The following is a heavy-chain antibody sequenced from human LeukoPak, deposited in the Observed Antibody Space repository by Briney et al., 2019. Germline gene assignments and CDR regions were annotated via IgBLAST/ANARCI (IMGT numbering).Heavy chain of an antibody. V-gene: IGHV4-59*12. Sequence: PSETLSLTCTVSGGSFRSFYWSWIRQPPGKGLEWIGSIYYNGTTNYNPSLKSRVTISLDTAKNQFSLKLTSVTAADTAVYFCARSRGGFGDYGSWFDPWGQGTLVTVSS. J-gene: IGHJ5*02. CDR2: IYYNGTT. D-gene: IGHD4-17*01. CDR3: ARSRGGFGDYGSWFDP. CDR1: GGSFRSFY.